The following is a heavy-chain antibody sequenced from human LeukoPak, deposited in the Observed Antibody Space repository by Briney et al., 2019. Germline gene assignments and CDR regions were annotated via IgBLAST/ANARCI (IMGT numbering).Heavy chain of an antibody. CDR1: GDSVSNSHYY. V-gene: IGHV4-39*07. D-gene: IGHD1-26*01. Sequence: PSETLSLTCSVSGDSVSNSHYYWAWIRQPPGKGLEWIGTIFHSGTTYYSPSLTGRVTISVDTSMTQFSLRLSSLTAADTAVYYCASERWSRRSYFDYWGQGILVTVSS. J-gene: IGHJ4*02. CDR2: IFHSGTT. CDR3: ASERWSRRSYFDY.